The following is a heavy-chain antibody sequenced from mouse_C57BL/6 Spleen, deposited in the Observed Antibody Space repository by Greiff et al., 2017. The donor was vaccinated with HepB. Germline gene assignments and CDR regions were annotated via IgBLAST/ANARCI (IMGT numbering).Heavy chain of an antibody. J-gene: IGHJ2*01. CDR2: ISYSGST. CDR1: GYSITSGYG. Sequence: EVQGVESGPGLVKPSQSLSLTCTVTGYSITSGYGWNWIRQFPGNKLEWMGYISYSGSTNYNPSLKSRISITRDTSKNQFFLQWNSVTTEDTATYDCARTARIKYWGQGTTLTVSS. D-gene: IGHD1-2*01. V-gene: IGHV3-2*02. CDR3: ARTARIKY.